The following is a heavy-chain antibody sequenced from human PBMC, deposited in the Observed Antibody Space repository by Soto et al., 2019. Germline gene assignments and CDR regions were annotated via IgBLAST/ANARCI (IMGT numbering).Heavy chain of an antibody. CDR3: AKDHPTFDY. Sequence: QVQPVESGGGVVQPGRSLRLSCAASGFTFSSYGMHWVRQAPGKGLEWVAVISYDGSNKYYADSVKGRFTISRDNSKNTLYLQMNSLRAEDTAVYYCAKDHPTFDYWGQGTLVTVSS. V-gene: IGHV3-30*18. CDR2: ISYDGSNK. J-gene: IGHJ4*02. CDR1: GFTFSSYG.